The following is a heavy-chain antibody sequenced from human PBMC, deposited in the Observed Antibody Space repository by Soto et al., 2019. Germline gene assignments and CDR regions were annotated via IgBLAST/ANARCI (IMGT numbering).Heavy chain of an antibody. CDR2: ISGSGGST. CDR1: GFTFSSYA. J-gene: IGHJ4*02. CDR3: AKGTHSIVGATLFDY. Sequence: EVQLLESGGGLVQPGGSLRLSCAASGFTFSSYAMSWVRQAPGKGLEWVSAISGSGGSTDYADSVKGRFTISRDNAKKTLYLQMNSLRAEDTAVYYCAKGTHSIVGATLFDYWGQGTLVTVSS. D-gene: IGHD1-26*01. V-gene: IGHV3-23*01.